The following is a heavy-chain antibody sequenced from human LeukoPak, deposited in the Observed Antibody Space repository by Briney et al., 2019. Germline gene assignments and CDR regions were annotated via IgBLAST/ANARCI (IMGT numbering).Heavy chain of an antibody. J-gene: IGHJ4*02. CDR1: GFTFRSYG. D-gene: IGHD2-2*01. V-gene: IGHV3-30*18. Sequence: PGGSLRLSCAASGFTFRSYGMHWVRQAPGKGVEWVAVISYDGSNKYYADSVKGRFTISRDNSKNTLYLQMNSLRAEDTAVYYCAKWVDQLLGFFDYWGQGTLVTVSS. CDR2: ISYDGSNK. CDR3: AKWVDQLLGFFDY.